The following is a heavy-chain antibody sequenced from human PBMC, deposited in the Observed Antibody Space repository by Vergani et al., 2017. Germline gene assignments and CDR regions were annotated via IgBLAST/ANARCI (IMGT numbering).Heavy chain of an antibody. D-gene: IGHD3-9*01. J-gene: IGHJ4*02. V-gene: IGHV4-31*03. CDR2: IYYSGTN. CDR3: ARRSGIVYDIFSGTQYFFDF. Sequence: QVQLQESGPGLVKASQTLSLTCSVSGAYVGSGGYYWSWVRQRPGMGLDWIGYIYYSGTNYYNPSLESRLTISLDTSENHLSLKLTSVTAADTAVYYCARRSGIVYDIFSGTQYFFDFWGQGTLVTVSS. CDR1: GAYVGSGGYY.